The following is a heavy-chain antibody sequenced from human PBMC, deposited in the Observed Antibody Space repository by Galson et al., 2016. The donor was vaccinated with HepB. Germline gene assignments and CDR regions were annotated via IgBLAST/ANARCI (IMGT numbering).Heavy chain of an antibody. CDR3: ARAAVPGVVLTYNWFDP. Sequence: TLSLTCAVSGGFINSGGASWGWIRQTPGLGLEWIGCYYYTGGTYYNPSLKSRVSISGDRPNNQFPLSLKSVTAADPDVYYCARAAVPGVVLTYNWFDPWGQGTLGTGS. CDR1: GGFINSGGAS. CDR2: YYYTGGT. D-gene: IGHD3-3*01. V-gene: IGHV4-30-2*01. J-gene: IGHJ5*02.